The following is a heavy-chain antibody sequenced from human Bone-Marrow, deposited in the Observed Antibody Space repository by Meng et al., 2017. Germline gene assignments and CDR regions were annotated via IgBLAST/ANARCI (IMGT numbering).Heavy chain of an antibody. Sequence: QVQLVQSGAEVRKPGASVNVSCKTSGYSFSSFYIHWVRQAPGQGLEWRAVVNPSGGSTAYAPRFQDRVTMTSDMSTSTFFMELSSLRPEDTAVYYCARPGGYSSNWALQHWGQGTLVTVSS. D-gene: IGHD6-13*01. CDR3: ARPGGYSSNWALQH. V-gene: IGHV1-46*01. J-gene: IGHJ1*01. CDR1: GYSFSSFY. CDR2: VNPSGGST.